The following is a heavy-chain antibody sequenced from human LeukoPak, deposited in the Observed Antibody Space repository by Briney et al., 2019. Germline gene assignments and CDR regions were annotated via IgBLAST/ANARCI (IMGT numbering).Heavy chain of an antibody. J-gene: IGHJ6*03. V-gene: IGHV4-34*01. CDR2: INHSGST. Sequence: PSETLSLTCAVYGGSFSGYYWSWIRQPPGKGLEWIGEINHSGSTNYNPSLKSRVTISADTSKNQFSLRLTSVTAADTAVYYCARNMVRGYYYYYYMDVWGKGTTVTISS. CDR3: ARNMVRGYYYYYYMDV. CDR1: GGSFSGYY. D-gene: IGHD3-10*01.